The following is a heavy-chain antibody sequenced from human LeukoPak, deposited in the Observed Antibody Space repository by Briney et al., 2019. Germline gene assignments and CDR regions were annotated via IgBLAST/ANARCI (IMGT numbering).Heavy chain of an antibody. CDR3: AKDTDAYGGDMDV. Sequence: GRSLRLSCAASGFTFSSYGMHWVRQAPGKGLEWVAVIWYDGSNKYYADSVKGRFTISRDNSKNTLYLQMNSLRAEDTAVYYCAKDTDAYGGDMDVWGKGTTVTVSS. J-gene: IGHJ6*03. CDR1: GFTFSSYG. D-gene: IGHD3-16*01. V-gene: IGHV3-33*06. CDR2: IWYDGSNK.